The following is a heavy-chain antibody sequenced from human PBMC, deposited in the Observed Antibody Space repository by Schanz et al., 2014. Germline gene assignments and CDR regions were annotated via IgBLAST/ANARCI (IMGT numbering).Heavy chain of an antibody. V-gene: IGHV3-53*01. CDR2: MYINSGST. Sequence: EVQLVESGGGLIQPGGSLRLSCAVSGFTVNTNYMSWVRQAPGKGLEWISSMYINSGSTQYADSVKGRFIISRDSSKNTLFLQMNSLRAEDTAVYYCARDSPYCSSISCHFDYWGQGTLVTVSS. CDR3: ARDSPYCSSISCHFDY. J-gene: IGHJ4*02. CDR1: GFTVNTNY. D-gene: IGHD2-2*01.